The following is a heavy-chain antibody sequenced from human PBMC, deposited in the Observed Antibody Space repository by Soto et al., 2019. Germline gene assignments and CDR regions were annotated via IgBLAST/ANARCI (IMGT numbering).Heavy chain of an antibody. CDR1: GGSISSDDYY. Sequence: SETLSLTCTVSGGSISSDDYYWSWIRQAPGRGLEWIGYIHSRGSIYYNPSLTSRATMSIDTAGNQFSLKVSSVTVADTAVYYCARDLDGLHDDTSGPFPRPGWGQGTLVTVSS. D-gene: IGHD3-22*01. V-gene: IGHV4-30-4*01. CDR3: ARDLDGLHDDTSGPFPRPG. CDR2: IHSRGSI. J-gene: IGHJ1*01.